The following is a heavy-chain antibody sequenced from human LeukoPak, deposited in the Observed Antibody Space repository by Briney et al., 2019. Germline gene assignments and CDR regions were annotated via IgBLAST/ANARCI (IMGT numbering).Heavy chain of an antibody. CDR2: INPNSGGT. J-gene: IGHJ6*02. Sequence: ASVKVSFKASGYTFTGYYMHWVRQAPGQGLEWMGWINPNSGGTNYAQKFQGRVTMTRDTSISTAYMELSRLRSDDTAVYYCARVYGSYYYYGMDVWGQGTTVTVSS. V-gene: IGHV1-2*02. CDR3: ARVYGSYYYYGMDV. CDR1: GYTFTGYY. D-gene: IGHD4-17*01.